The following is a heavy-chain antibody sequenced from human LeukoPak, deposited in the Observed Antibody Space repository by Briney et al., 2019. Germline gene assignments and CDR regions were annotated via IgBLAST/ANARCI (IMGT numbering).Heavy chain of an antibody. CDR3: TRSDWFDP. CDR1: GFSISGYW. CDR2: IKNDGSAT. J-gene: IGHJ5*02. Sequence: GSLRLSCAASGFSISGYWMHWVRQAPGKGLVWVSRIKNDGSATMYADSVKGRFTVSRDNAKNTLYLQMNSLRVEDTGVYYCTRSDWFDPWGQGTLVTVSS. V-gene: IGHV3-74*03.